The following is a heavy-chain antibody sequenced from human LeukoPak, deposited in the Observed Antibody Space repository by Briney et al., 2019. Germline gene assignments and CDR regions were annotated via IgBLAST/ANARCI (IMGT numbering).Heavy chain of an antibody. V-gene: IGHV4-34*01. CDR2: INHSGSS. CDR3: ARGGRYGPVY. D-gene: IGHD5-18*01. J-gene: IGHJ4*02. CDR1: GGSFSGYY. Sequence: PSETLSLTCAVYGGSFSGYYWSWIRHPPGKGREWVGEINHSGSSNYNPSLTSRVTISVDTSKNQFSLKLSSVTAADTAVYYCARGGRYGPVYWGQGNLVTVSS.